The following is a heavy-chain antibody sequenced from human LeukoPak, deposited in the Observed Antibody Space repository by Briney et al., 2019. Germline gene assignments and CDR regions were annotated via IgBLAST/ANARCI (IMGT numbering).Heavy chain of an antibody. CDR1: GGSISSYY. CDR3: ARHERDASLDHAFDI. V-gene: IGHV4-59*08. Sequence: PETLSLTCTVSGGSISSYYWSWIRQPPGKGLEWIGYIYYSGSTSYNPSLKSRVTISVDTSKNQFSLMLSSVTAADTAVYYCARHERDASLDHAFDIWGQGTMVTVSS. D-gene: IGHD5-24*01. J-gene: IGHJ3*02. CDR2: IYYSGST.